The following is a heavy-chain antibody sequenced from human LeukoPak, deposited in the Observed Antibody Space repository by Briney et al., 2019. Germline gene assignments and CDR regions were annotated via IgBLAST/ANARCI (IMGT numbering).Heavy chain of an antibody. CDR2: ISSSGSTI. D-gene: IGHD6-13*01. Sequence: GGSLRLSCAASGFIFSDYYMSWIRQAPGKGLEWVSYISSSGSTIYYADSVKGRFTISRDNAKNSLYLQMNSLRAEDTAVYYCARCAAAGTGYNWFDPWGQGTLVTVSS. J-gene: IGHJ5*02. V-gene: IGHV3-11*01. CDR3: ARCAAAGTGYNWFDP. CDR1: GFIFSDYY.